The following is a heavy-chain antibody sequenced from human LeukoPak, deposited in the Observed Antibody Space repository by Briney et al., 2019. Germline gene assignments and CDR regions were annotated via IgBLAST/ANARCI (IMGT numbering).Heavy chain of an antibody. CDR1: GGTFSSYA. CDR3: ARDQRYCSGGSCYSAGTVTTEYYFDY. J-gene: IGHJ4*02. V-gene: IGHV1-69*06. D-gene: IGHD2-15*01. CDR2: IIPIFGTA. Sequence: SVKVSCKASGGTFSSYAISWVRQAPGQGLEWMGGIIPIFGTANYAQKLQGRVTITADKSTSTAYMELSSLRSEDTAVYYCARDQRYCSGGSCYSAGTVTTEYYFDYWGQGTLVTVSS.